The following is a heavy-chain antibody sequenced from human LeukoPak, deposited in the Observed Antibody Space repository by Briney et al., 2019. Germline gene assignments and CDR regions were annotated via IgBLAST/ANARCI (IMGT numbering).Heavy chain of an antibody. CDR3: ARDLVPAAIPSYYYYYYMDV. J-gene: IGHJ6*03. CDR2: ISAYNGNT. V-gene: IGHV1-18*01. CDR1: GYTFTSYG. D-gene: IGHD2-2*02. Sequence: ASVKVSCKASGYTFTSYGISWVRQAPGQGLEWMGWISAYNGNTNYAQKLQGRVTMTTDTSTSTAYMELRSLRSDDTAAYYCARDLVPAAIPSYYYYYYMDVWGKGTTVTVSS.